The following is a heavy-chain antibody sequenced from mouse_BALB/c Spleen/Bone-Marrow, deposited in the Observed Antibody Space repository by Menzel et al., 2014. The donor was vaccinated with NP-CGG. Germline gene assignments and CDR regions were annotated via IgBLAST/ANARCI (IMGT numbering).Heavy chain of an antibody. V-gene: IGHV3-1*02. D-gene: IGHD1-1*01. CDR1: GYSITSGYG. Sequence: EVKLQESGPGLVKPSQSLSLTCTVTGYSITSGYGWHWIRQFPGNKLEWMGYIHYSGYTDYNPSLKSRISITRDTSKNQFFLQLNSVTTEDTATYYCVRETPVVADFDYWGQGTTLTVSS. J-gene: IGHJ2*01. CDR2: IHYSGYT. CDR3: VRETPVVADFDY.